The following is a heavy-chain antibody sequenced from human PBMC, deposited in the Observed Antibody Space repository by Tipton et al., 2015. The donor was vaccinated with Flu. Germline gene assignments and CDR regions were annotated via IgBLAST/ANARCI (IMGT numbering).Heavy chain of an antibody. CDR1: GFSLSTTGVG. V-gene: IGHV2-5*02. J-gene: IGHJ6*02. CDR2: IYWDDDK. Sequence: LVKPTQTLTVTCTFSGFSLSTTGVGVGWVRQPPGKALEWLALIYWDDDKRYSPSLKSRLTLTKDASKNQVFLTMTNMDPVDTATYYCAHRRPYGMDVWGQGTTVTVSS. CDR3: AHRRPYGMDV.